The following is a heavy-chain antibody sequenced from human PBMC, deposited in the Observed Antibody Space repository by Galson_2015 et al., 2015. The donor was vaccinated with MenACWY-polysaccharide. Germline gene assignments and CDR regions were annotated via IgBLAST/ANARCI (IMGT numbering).Heavy chain of an antibody. CDR3: ARVEKYSGSFYILY. D-gene: IGHD1-26*01. Sequence: SETLSLTCAVSSGSMSSKDWWPWVRQPPGEGLEWIGEVSQSGSTHYNPSLESRVTISVDKSKNQFSLVLRSVTAADTAVYYCARVEKYSGSFYILYWGQGTLVTVSS. V-gene: IGHV4-4*02. CDR1: SGSMSSKDW. CDR2: VSQSGST. J-gene: IGHJ4*02.